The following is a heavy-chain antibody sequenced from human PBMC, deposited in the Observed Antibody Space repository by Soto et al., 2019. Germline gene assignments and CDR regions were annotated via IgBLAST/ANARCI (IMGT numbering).Heavy chain of an antibody. J-gene: IGHJ3*02. V-gene: IGHV3-48*01. CDR1: GFTFSSYS. Sequence: PGGSLRLSCAASGFTFSSYSINWVRQAPGKGLEWVSYISSSSSTIYYADSVKGRFTISRDNAKNSLYLQMNSLRAEDTAVYYCARANGIYYDFWSGYYTSTSGFAFDIWGQGTMVTVSS. CDR3: ARANGIYYDFWSGYYTSTSGFAFDI. D-gene: IGHD3-3*01. CDR2: ISSSSSTI.